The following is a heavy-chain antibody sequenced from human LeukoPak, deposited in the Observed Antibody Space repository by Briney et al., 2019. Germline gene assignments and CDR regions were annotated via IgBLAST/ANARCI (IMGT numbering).Heavy chain of an antibody. CDR2: ISYDGSNK. CDR3: LTPAGWVNY. Sequence: GRSLRLSCAASGFTFSSYAMHWVRQAPGKGLEWVAVISYDGSNKYYADSVKGRFTISRDNSKNTLYLQMNSLRAEDTAVYYCLTPAGWVNYWGQGTLVTVSS. D-gene: IGHD1-14*01. V-gene: IGHV3-30-3*01. CDR1: GFTFSSYA. J-gene: IGHJ4*02.